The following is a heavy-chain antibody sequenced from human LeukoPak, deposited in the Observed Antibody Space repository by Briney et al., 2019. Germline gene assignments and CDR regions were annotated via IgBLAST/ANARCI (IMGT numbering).Heavy chain of an antibody. D-gene: IGHD6-19*01. Sequence: ASVKVSCKASGYTFTSYGITWVRQAPGQGLEWMGWISAYNGNTNYAQKLQGRVTMTTDTSTSTAYMELRSLRSDDTAVYYCARDQGGSDWYADYYYGMGVWGQGTTVTVSS. CDR2: ISAYNGNT. CDR3: ARDQGGSDWYADYYYGMGV. V-gene: IGHV1-18*01. J-gene: IGHJ6*02. CDR1: GYTFTSYG.